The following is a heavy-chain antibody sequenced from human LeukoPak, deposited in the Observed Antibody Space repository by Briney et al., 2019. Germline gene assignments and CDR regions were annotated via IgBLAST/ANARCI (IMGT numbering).Heavy chain of an antibody. CDR2: INPSGGST. D-gene: IGHD3-3*01. V-gene: IGHV1-46*01. Sequence: ASVKVSCKASGYTFTSYYMHWVRQAPGQGLEWMGIINPSGGSTSYAQKFQGRVTMTRDTSTSTVYMELSSLRSEDTAVYYCARAPRSRAYYDFWSGFDYWGQGTLVTVSS. J-gene: IGHJ4*02. CDR1: GYTFTSYY. CDR3: ARAPRSRAYYDFWSGFDY.